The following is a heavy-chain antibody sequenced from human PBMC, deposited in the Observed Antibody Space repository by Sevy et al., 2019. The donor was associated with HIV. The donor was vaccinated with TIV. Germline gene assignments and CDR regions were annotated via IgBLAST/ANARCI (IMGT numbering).Heavy chain of an antibody. V-gene: IGHV3-7*01. CDR1: GFTFSSYW. CDR2: IKEDGSVK. D-gene: IGHD2-15*01. CDR3: AKDAGGCSGGNCYWATNYYGMDV. J-gene: IGHJ6*02. Sequence: GGSLRLSCAASSGFTFSSYWMSWVRQAPGKGLEWVANIKEDGSVKYYVDSVRGRFTISRDNSKNTLYLQMNSLRGEDTAVYYCAKDAGGCSGGNCYWATNYYGMDVWGQGTTVTVSS.